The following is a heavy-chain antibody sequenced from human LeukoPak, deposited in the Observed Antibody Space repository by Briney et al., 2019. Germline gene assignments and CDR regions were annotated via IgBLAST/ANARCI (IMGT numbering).Heavy chain of an antibody. CDR2: IYYSGST. CDR1: GGSVSSGSYY. Sequence: SGTLFLTCTVSGGSVSSGSYYWSWIRQPPGKGLEWIGYIYYSGSTNYNPSLKSRVTISVDTSKNQFSLKLSSVTAADTAVYYCARTSSGWPIRQYYFDYWGQGTLVTVSS. V-gene: IGHV4-61*01. D-gene: IGHD6-19*01. J-gene: IGHJ4*02. CDR3: ARTSSGWPIRQYYFDY.